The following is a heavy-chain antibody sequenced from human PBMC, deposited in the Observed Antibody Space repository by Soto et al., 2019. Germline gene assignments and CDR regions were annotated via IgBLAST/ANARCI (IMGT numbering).Heavy chain of an antibody. Sequence: GASVKVSCKASGYTFTSYYMHWVRQAPGQGLEWMGIINPSGGSTSYAQKFQGRVTMTRDTSTSTVYMELSSLRSEDTAVYYCAREGSRSLSIAARYTLDYWGQGNLVTVSS. D-gene: IGHD6-6*01. CDR2: INPSGGST. CDR3: AREGSRSLSIAARYTLDY. J-gene: IGHJ4*02. CDR1: GYTFTSYY. V-gene: IGHV1-46*01.